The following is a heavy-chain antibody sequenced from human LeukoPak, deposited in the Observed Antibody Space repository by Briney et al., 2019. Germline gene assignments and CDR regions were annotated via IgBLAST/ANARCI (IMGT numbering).Heavy chain of an antibody. V-gene: IGHV3-7*01. CDR2: IKEDGSEK. Sequence: PGGSLRLSCAVSGFTFSTSWMSWVRQAPVKGLEWVANIKEDGSEKNYVDSVKGRFTISRDNAKNSLYLQMNSLRADDTAVYYCARVRGSQTEGYYFDYWGQGTLVTVSS. CDR3: ARVRGSQTEGYYFDY. CDR1: GFTFSTSW. J-gene: IGHJ4*02. D-gene: IGHD1-26*01.